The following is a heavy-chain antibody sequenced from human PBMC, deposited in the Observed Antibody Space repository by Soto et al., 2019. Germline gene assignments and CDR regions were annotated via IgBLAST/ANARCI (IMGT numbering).Heavy chain of an antibody. CDR1: GYTFTNYW. CDR3: AASIFYYGMDV. Sequence: GESLKISCKGSGYTFTNYWIGWVRQMPGKGLEWMGIIYPGDSDTKYNPSFQGQVTISADKSVTTTYLQWSSLKASDTAIYYCAASIFYYGMDVWGQGTTVTVSS. V-gene: IGHV5-51*01. J-gene: IGHJ6*02. CDR2: IYPGDSDT.